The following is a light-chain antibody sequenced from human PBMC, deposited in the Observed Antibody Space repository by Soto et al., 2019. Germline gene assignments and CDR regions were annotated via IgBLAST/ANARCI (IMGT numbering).Light chain of an antibody. CDR1: QSVSSN. CDR2: GAS. CDR3: QQYNNWPPYT. J-gene: IGKJ2*01. V-gene: IGKV3-15*01. Sequence: EILMTQSPATLSVSQGERATLSCRASQSVSSNLAWYQQKPGQAPRLLIYGASTRATGIPARFSGSGSGTEFTLTISSLQSTDFAVYYCQQYNNWPPYTFGQGTKVDIK.